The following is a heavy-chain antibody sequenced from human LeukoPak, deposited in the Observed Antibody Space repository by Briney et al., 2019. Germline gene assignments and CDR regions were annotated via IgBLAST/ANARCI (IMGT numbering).Heavy chain of an antibody. CDR1: GYTFTGYY. J-gene: IGHJ4*02. CDR2: LNPHSGGT. V-gene: IGHV1-2*02. CDR3: ARDAGDTLLRGVINYFDY. D-gene: IGHD3-10*01. Sequence: ASVKVSCKASGYTFTGYYMHWVRQARGQGLEWMGWLNPHSGGTNYAHKFQDRVTMTRDTSISTAYMELSGLRSDDTAVYYCARDAGDTLLRGVINYFDYWGQGTLVTVSS.